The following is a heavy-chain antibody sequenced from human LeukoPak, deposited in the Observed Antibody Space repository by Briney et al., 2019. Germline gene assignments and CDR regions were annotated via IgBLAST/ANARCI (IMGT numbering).Heavy chain of an antibody. CDR3: ARKFNVLRFLEWATAWFDP. Sequence: SETLSLTCAVYGGSFSGYYWSWIRQPPGKGLEWIGEINHGGSTNYNPSLKSRVTISVDTSKNQFSLKLSSVTAADTAVYYCARKFNVLRFLEWATAWFDPWGQGTLVTVSS. CDR1: GGSFSGYY. D-gene: IGHD3-3*01. V-gene: IGHV4-34*01. J-gene: IGHJ5*02. CDR2: INHGGST.